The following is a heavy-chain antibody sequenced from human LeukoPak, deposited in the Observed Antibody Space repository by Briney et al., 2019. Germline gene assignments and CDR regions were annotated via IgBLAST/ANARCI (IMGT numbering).Heavy chain of an antibody. CDR2: IRQDGVEK. CDR3: ARVCWNTIHRYYCDH. J-gene: IGHJ4*02. CDR1: GFTFSSYW. D-gene: IGHD1-1*01. Sequence: GGSLRLSCAASGFTFSSYWMTWVRQAPGKGLEWVANIRQDGVEKYYVDSVEGRFTISRDNAKNSLDLQMNSLRAEDTAVYYCARVCWNTIHRYYCDHWGQGTLVTVSS. V-gene: IGHV3-7*01.